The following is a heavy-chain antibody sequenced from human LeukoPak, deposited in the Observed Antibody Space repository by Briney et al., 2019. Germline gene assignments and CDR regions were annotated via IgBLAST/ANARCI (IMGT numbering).Heavy chain of an antibody. D-gene: IGHD1-26*01. CDR2: IYRGGST. Sequence: TGGSLRLSCAASGFTVSSNYMSWVRQAPGKGLEWVSVIYRGGSTYYADSVKGRFTISRDNSKNTLYLQMNNLRAEDTAVCYCAMATWVGGLDYWGQGTLVTVSS. J-gene: IGHJ4*02. CDR3: AMATWVGGLDY. CDR1: GFTVSSNY. V-gene: IGHV3-66*01.